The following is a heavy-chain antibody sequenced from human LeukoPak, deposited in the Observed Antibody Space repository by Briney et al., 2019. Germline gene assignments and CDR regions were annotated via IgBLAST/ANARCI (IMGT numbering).Heavy chain of an antibody. CDR1: GFTFGDYA. V-gene: IGHV3-49*04. CDR3: ISHYGSGSYSNYYFDY. D-gene: IGHD3-10*01. Sequence: PGRSLRLSCTASGFTFGDYAMSWVRQAPGKGLEWVGFIRSKAYGGTTEYAASVKGRFTISRDDSKSIAYLQMNSLKTEDTAVYYCISHYGSGSYSNYYFDYWGQGTLVTVSS. J-gene: IGHJ4*02. CDR2: IRSKAYGGTT.